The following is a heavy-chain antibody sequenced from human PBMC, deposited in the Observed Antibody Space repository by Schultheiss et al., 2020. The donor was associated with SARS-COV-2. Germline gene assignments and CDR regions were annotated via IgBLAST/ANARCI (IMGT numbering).Heavy chain of an antibody. CDR3: ARWPTGAAAGVYYYYYYMDV. D-gene: IGHD6-13*01. Sequence: GESLKISCAASGFTFSSYGMHWVRQAPGKGLEWVAVIWYDGSNKYYADSVKGRFTISRDNAKNSLYLQMNSLRAEDTAVYYCARWPTGAAAGVYYYYYYMDVWGKGTTVTVSS. CDR1: GFTFSSYG. J-gene: IGHJ6*03. CDR2: IWYDGSNK. V-gene: IGHV3-33*01.